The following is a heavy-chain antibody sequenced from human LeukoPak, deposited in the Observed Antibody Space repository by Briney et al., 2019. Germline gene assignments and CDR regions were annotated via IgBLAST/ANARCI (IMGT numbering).Heavy chain of an antibody. V-gene: IGHV4-38-2*02. D-gene: IGHD6-19*01. J-gene: IGHJ5*02. CDR2: IYYSGST. CDR1: GYSISSGYY. Sequence: SETLSLTCTVSGYSISSGYYWGWIRQPPGKGLEWIGYIYYSGSTNYNPSLKSRVTISVDTSKNQFSLKLSSVTAADTAVYYCARCIAVADDNWFDPWGQGTLVTVSS. CDR3: ARCIAVADDNWFDP.